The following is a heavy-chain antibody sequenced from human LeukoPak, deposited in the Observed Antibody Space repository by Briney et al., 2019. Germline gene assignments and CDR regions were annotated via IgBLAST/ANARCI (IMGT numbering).Heavy chain of an antibody. CDR3: ARDSLFAGKHYYYMDV. D-gene: IGHD4-23*01. V-gene: IGHV3-48*01. Sequence: PGGSLRLSCAASGFTFSSYSMNWVRQAPGKGLEWVSYISSSSSTIYYADSVKGRFTISRDNAKNSLYLQMNSLRAEDTAVYYCARDSLFAGKHYYYMDVWGKGTTVTVSS. CDR1: GFTFSSYS. CDR2: ISSSSSTI. J-gene: IGHJ6*03.